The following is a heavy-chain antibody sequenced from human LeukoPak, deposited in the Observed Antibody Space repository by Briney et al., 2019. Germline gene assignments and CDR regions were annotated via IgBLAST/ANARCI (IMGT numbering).Heavy chain of an antibody. D-gene: IGHD4-17*01. CDR1: GFTFNNYA. CDR3: ARDYADYVGYFFFDY. CDR2: INGGGETT. J-gene: IGHJ4*02. Sequence: AGGSLRLSCAASGFTFNNYAMNWVRQAPGKGLEWVSSINGGGETTYYADSAKGRFTISKDNSQTTLYLQMNSLRAEDTAVYYCARDYADYVGYFFFDYWGQGALGTVSS. V-gene: IGHV3-23*01.